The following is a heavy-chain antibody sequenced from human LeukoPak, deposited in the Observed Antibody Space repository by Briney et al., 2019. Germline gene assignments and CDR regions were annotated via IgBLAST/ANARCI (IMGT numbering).Heavy chain of an antibody. CDR3: ARERGSYDGIAFDI. D-gene: IGHD1-26*01. CDR2: IIPIFGTA. CDR1: GGTFSSYA. V-gene: IGHV1-69*05. Sequence: GASVKVSCKASGGTFSSYAISWVRQAPGQGLEWMGGIIPIFGTANYAQKFQGRVTITTDESTSTAYMELSSLRSEDTAVYYCARERGSYDGIAFDIWGQGTTVTVSS. J-gene: IGHJ3*02.